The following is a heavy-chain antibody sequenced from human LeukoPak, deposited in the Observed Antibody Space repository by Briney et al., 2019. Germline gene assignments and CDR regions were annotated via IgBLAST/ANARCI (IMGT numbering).Heavy chain of an antibody. D-gene: IGHD1-26*01. CDR3: ARGGSWELLTHFDF. CDR2: IYYTGNT. CDR1: GGSISHYY. V-gene: IGHV4-59*01. J-gene: IGHJ4*02. Sequence: SETLPLTCSVSGGSISHYYWSWIRQPPGKGLEWIGYIYYTGNTNYNPSMRGRVSMSVDTSKNQFTLRLNSVTAADTAVYFCARGGSWELLTHFDFWGQGTLVNVSS.